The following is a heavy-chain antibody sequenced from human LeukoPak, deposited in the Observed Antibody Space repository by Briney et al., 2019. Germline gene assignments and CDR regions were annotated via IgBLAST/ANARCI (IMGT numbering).Heavy chain of an antibody. Sequence: GGSLRLSCAASGFTFNSYAMSWVRQAPGKGLEWVSVISGSGSNTYYADSVKGRFTISRDNSKNTLYLQMNSLRAEDTAVYYCAKAGKYYGSGSYLDYRGQGTLVTVSS. V-gene: IGHV3-23*01. CDR3: AKAGKYYGSGSYLDY. CDR1: GFTFNSYA. CDR2: ISGSGSNT. J-gene: IGHJ4*02. D-gene: IGHD3-10*01.